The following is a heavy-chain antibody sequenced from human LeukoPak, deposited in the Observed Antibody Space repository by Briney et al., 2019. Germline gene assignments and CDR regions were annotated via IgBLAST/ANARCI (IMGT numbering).Heavy chain of an antibody. D-gene: IGHD3-9*01. J-gene: IGHJ6*03. CDR3: AKDRGLYFRSYYYMDV. CDR1: GFTFDDYA. CDR2: ISWNSGSI. V-gene: IGHV3-9*01. Sequence: PGGSLRLSCAASGFTFDDYAMHWVRQAPGKGLEWVSGISWNSGSIGYADSVKGRFTISRDNAKNSLYLQMNSLRAEDTALYYCAKDRGLYFRSYYYMDVWGKGTTVTVSS.